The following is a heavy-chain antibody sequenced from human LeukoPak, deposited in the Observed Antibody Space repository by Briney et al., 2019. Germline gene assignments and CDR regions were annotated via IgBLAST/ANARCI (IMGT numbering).Heavy chain of an antibody. J-gene: IGHJ4*02. CDR1: GFILNNHA. Sequence: GGSMRLSCAASGFILNNHAMSWVRQAPGKGLQWISVISGSGRTIEYEDSVKGRFTISRDNSKNTLSLQMNSLRVEDTAIHYCAKNVMVKRYIDYWGQGTLVTVSS. CDR2: ISGSGRTI. D-gene: IGHD5-18*01. CDR3: AKNVMVKRYIDY. V-gene: IGHV3-23*01.